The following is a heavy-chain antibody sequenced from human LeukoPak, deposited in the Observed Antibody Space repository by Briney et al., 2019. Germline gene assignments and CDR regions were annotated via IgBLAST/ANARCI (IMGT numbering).Heavy chain of an antibody. J-gene: IGHJ5*02. CDR1: GFNSSNYW. Sequence: PGESLRLSCAASGFNSSNYWMHWIRQGPGKGLVWVSRIDSDGSSTNYADSVKGRFTISRDSAKNTLYLQMNSLRAEDTAVYYCARGGGSYGWFDPWGQGTLVTVSS. V-gene: IGHV3-74*01. D-gene: IGHD3-16*01. CDR3: ARGGGSYGWFDP. CDR2: IDSDGSST.